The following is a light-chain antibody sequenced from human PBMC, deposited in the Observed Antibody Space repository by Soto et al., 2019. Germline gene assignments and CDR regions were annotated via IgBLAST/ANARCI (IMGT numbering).Light chain of an antibody. Sequence: DIQMTQSPSTLSASVGDRVTITCRASQSISSWLAWYQQKPGKAPKXLIYKASSLESGVPSRFSGSGSGTELTLTISSLQPDDCATYSCQQSYSTTWTFGQGTKVDIK. CDR3: QQSYSTTWT. V-gene: IGKV1-5*03. J-gene: IGKJ1*01. CDR2: KAS. CDR1: QSISSW.